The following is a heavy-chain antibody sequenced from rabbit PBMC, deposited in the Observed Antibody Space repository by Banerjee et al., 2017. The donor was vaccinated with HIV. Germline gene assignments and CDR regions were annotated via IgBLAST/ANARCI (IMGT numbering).Heavy chain of an antibody. CDR2: IDPVFGFT. J-gene: IGHJ3*01. V-gene: IGHV1S47*01. CDR1: GFDFSRYG. Sequence: QEQLVETGGGLVQPGGSLTLSCKASGFDFSRYGMSWVRQAPGKGLEWIGYIDPVFGFTYYASWVNGRFSISRENTQNTVFLQMTSLTAADTATYFCARDGVGGIGWNFGLWGQGTLVTVS. CDR3: ARDGVGGIGWNFGL. D-gene: IGHD1-1*01.